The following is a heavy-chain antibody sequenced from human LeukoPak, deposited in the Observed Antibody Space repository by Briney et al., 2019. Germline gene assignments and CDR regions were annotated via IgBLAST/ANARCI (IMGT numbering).Heavy chain of an antibody. CDR1: GSTLTELS. CDR2: FDLEDGEA. V-gene: IGHV1-24*01. Sequence: ASVKVSCKVSGSTLTELSMHWVRQAPGEGLEWMGGFDLEDGEAIYAQKFQGRVTMTEDTSTDTVYMELSSLRAEDTAVYYCATYSSLNRREFQYWGQGTLLTVSS. CDR3: ATYSSLNRREFQY. D-gene: IGHD3-22*01. J-gene: IGHJ1*01.